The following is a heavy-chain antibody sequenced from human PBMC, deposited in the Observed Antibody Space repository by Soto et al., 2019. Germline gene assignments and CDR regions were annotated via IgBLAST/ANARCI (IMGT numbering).Heavy chain of an antibody. CDR2: IYYSGNT. D-gene: IGHD1-1*01. J-gene: IGHJ5*02. Sequence: QLQLQASGPRLVKPSETLSLTCTVSGGSISSNGYYWAWIRQPPGKGLEWVGTIYYSGNTYYNPSLESRLSISSETSKNQVSLKVHSVTAADTAVYYCATGAAQTTFHWFDPWGQGTLVTVTS. CDR3: ATGAAQTTFHWFDP. CDR1: GGSISSNGYY. V-gene: IGHV4-39*01.